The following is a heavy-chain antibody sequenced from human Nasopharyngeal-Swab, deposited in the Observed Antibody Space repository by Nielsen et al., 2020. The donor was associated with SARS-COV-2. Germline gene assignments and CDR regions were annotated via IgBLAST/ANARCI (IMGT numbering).Heavy chain of an antibody. CDR3: AKDFNVDTAMVTYYYGMDV. V-gene: IGHV3-9*01. D-gene: IGHD5-18*01. CDR2: ISWNNGTT. J-gene: IGHJ6*02. CDR1: GFTFDDYA. Sequence: SLKISCAASGFTFDDYAMHWVRQAPGKGLEWVSGISWNNGTTGYADSVKGRFTISRDNAKSSLYLQMNSLRAEDTALYYCAKDFNVDTAMVTYYYGMDVWGQGTTVTVSS.